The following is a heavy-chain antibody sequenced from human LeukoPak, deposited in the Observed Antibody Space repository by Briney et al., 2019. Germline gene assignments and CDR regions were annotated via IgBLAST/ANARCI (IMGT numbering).Heavy chain of an antibody. Sequence: SETLSLTCAVYGGSFSGYYWNWIRQSPGKGLEWIGEINHSGSTYYNPSLKSRVTISVDTSKNQFSLKLTSATAADTAVYYCARGGDSGSFAATSRCWFDPWGRGTLVTVSS. CDR3: ARGGDSGSFAATSRCWFDP. V-gene: IGHV4-34*01. J-gene: IGHJ5*02. D-gene: IGHD1-26*01. CDR1: GGSFSGYY. CDR2: INHSGST.